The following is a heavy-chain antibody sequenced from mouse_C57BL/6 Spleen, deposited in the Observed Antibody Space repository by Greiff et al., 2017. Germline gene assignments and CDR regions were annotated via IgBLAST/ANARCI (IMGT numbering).Heavy chain of an antibody. CDR3: ARDGGLGRYFDY. J-gene: IGHJ2*01. CDR2: INYDGSST. V-gene: IGHV5-16*01. CDR1: GFTFSDYY. Sequence: EVMLVESEGGLVQPGSSMKLSCTASGFTFSDYYMAWVRQVPEKGLEWVANINYDGSSTYYLDSLKSRFIISRDNAKNILYLQMSSLKSEDTATYYCARDGGLGRYFDYWGQGTTLTVSS. D-gene: IGHD4-1*01.